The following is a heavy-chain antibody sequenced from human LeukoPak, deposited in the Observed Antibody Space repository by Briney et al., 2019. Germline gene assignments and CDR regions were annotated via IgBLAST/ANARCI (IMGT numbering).Heavy chain of an antibody. Sequence: SVKVSCKASGGTFSSYAISWVRQAPGRGLEWMGGIIPIFGTANYAQKFQGRVTITADESTSTAYMELSSLRSEDTAVYYCARDGSTVTPGDYWGQGTLVTVSS. CDR2: IIPIFGTA. J-gene: IGHJ4*02. CDR1: GGTFSSYA. D-gene: IGHD4-17*01. CDR3: ARDGSTVTPGDY. V-gene: IGHV1-69*13.